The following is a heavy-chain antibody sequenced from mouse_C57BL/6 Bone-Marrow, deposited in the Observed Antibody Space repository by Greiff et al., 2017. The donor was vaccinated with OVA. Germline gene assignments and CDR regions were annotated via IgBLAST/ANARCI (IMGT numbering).Heavy chain of an antibody. CDR3: AREGFYYGSPWFAY. CDR2: IHPNSGST. J-gene: IGHJ3*01. V-gene: IGHV1-64*01. D-gene: IGHD1-1*01. CDR1: GYTFTSYW. Sequence: QVQLQQSGAELVKPGASVKLSCKASGYTFTSYWMHWVKQRPGQGLEWIGMIHPNSGSTNYNEKFKSKATLTVDKSSSTAYMQLSSLTSEDSAVYYCAREGFYYGSPWFAYWGQGTLVTVSA.